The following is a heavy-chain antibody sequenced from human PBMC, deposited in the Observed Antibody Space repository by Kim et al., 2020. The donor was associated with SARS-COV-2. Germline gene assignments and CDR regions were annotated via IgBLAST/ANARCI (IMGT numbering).Heavy chain of an antibody. Sequence: SETLSLTCAVSGGSISSSNWWSWVRQPPGKGLEWIGEIYHSGSTNYNPSLKSRVTISVDKSKNQFSLKLSSVTAADTAVYYCARDQTGSIVGAKVNWFDPWGQGTLVTVSS. D-gene: IGHD1-26*01. V-gene: IGHV4-4*02. CDR2: IYHSGST. CDR1: GGSISSSNW. CDR3: ARDQTGSIVGAKVNWFDP. J-gene: IGHJ5*02.